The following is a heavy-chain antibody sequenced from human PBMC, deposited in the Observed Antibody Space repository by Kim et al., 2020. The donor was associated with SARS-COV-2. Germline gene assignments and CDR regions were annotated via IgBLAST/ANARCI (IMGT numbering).Heavy chain of an antibody. Sequence: ASVKVSCKASGYTFTSYGISWVRQAPGQGLEWMGWISAYNGNTNYAQKLQGRVTMTTDTSTSTAYMELRSLRSDDTAVYYCARDRKAVAVDAFDIWGQGTMVTVSS. CDR3: ARDRKAVAVDAFDI. J-gene: IGHJ3*02. V-gene: IGHV1-18*01. D-gene: IGHD6-19*01. CDR2: ISAYNGNT. CDR1: GYTFTSYG.